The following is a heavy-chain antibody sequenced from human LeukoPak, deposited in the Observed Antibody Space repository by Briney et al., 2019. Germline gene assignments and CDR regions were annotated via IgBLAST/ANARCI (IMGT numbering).Heavy chain of an antibody. V-gene: IGHV3-23*01. CDR2: ISGSGGST. Sequence: GGSLRLSCAASGFTLSSYAMSGVRQAPGKGLEWVSAISGSGGSTYYADSVKGRFTISRDNSKNTLYLQMNSLRAEDTAVYYCAKVVLYSLEPNYFDYWGQGTLVTVSS. J-gene: IGHJ4*02. CDR3: AKVVLYSLEPNYFDY. D-gene: IGHD2-15*01. CDR1: GFTLSSYA.